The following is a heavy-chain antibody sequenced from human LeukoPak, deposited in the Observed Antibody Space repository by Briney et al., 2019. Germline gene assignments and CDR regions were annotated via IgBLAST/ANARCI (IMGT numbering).Heavy chain of an antibody. CDR2: IYSGGST. Sequence: PGGSLRLTCAASGFTVSSNYMSWVRQAPGKGLEWVSVIYSGGSTYYADSVKGRFTISRDNSKNTLYLQMNSLRAEDTAVYYCARIRGYSGYDLFDYWGQGTLVTVSS. CDR1: GFTVSSNY. J-gene: IGHJ4*02. V-gene: IGHV3-66*01. D-gene: IGHD5-12*01. CDR3: ARIRGYSGYDLFDY.